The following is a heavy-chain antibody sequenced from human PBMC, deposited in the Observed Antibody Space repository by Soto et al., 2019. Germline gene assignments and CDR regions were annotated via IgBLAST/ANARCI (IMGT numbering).Heavy chain of an antibody. Sequence: GGSLRLSCAASDSTFDNYAMNWVRQAPGKGLKWVSAITSSGGNTYYTDSVKGRFTISRDNSKNTLFLQMNSLRAEDTAVYYCAKVRSNYYYYYAMDVWGQGTTVTGSS. D-gene: IGHD4-4*01. CDR1: DSTFDNYA. V-gene: IGHV3-23*01. CDR2: ITSSGGNT. J-gene: IGHJ6*02. CDR3: AKVRSNYYYYYAMDV.